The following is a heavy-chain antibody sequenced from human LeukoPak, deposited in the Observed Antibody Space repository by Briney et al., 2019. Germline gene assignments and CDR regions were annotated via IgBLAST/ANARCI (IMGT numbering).Heavy chain of an antibody. CDR3: ARDWRVDY. CDR2: ITGDGNST. V-gene: IGHV3-74*01. CDR1: GFTFSGYY. J-gene: IGHJ4*02. Sequence: PGGSLRLSCAASGFTFSGYYMHWVRQTPGKGLVWVSRITGDGNSTIYADSVKGRFTISRDNAKNTLYLQMNSLRAEDTAVYYCARDWRVDYWGQGTLVTVSS.